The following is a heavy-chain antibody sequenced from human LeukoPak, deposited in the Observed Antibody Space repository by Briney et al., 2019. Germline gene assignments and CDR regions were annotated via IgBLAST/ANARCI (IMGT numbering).Heavy chain of an antibody. Sequence: PSETLSLPCSLSGDTLSTYYRNWIRQTPGRGLEWIGHISLGNTEYNPSLKSRVTISVDTSKNEFYLRLTSVTAADTALYFCARDKRHSYGKYFDPWSQGTLVSVSS. CDR1: GDTLSTYY. D-gene: IGHD5-18*01. J-gene: IGHJ4*02. CDR2: ISLGNT. V-gene: IGHV4-59*12. CDR3: ARDKRHSYGKYFDP.